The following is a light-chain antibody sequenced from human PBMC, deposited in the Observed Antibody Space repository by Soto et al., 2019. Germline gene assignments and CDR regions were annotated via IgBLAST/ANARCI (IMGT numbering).Light chain of an antibody. CDR2: AAS. Sequence: DIQSTQSPSSLSASLGDRVTITCRASQTINTYLNWYQQRPGEAPSLLIYAASSFQSGVPSRFSGSGSGTDFTLTINSLQPEDFATYYCQQSYSIPYTFGQGTKVDSK. CDR3: QQSYSIPYT. CDR1: QTINTY. J-gene: IGKJ2*01. V-gene: IGKV1-39*01.